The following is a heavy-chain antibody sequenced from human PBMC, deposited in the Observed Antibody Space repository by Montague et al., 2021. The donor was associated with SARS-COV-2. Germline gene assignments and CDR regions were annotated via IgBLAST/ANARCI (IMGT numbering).Heavy chain of an antibody. D-gene: IGHD3-16*01. CDR1: GGSISRYF. V-gene: IGHV4-59*01. Sequence: SETQSLTCTVSGGSISRYFWNWIRQTPGKGLEWMGYLHDIESSIYNPSLQSRITILLDTPKNQFSLRLNAVTAADTAVYYCARVTLGGRDGRTRQYEGLDSWGQGILVTVSS. CDR3: ARVTLGGRDGRTRQYEGLDS. J-gene: IGHJ4*02. CDR2: LHDIESS.